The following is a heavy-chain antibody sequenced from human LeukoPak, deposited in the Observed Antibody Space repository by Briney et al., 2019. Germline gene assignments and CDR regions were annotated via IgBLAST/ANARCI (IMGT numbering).Heavy chain of an antibody. CDR1: GGSFSGYY. J-gene: IGHJ4*02. CDR3: ARQYEGSRLGY. V-gene: IGHV4-34*01. D-gene: IGHD3-10*01. Sequence: PSETLSLTCAVYGGSFSGYYWSWIRQPPGKGLEWIGEINHSGSTYYNPSLKSRVTISVDRSKNQFSLKLSSVTAADTAVYYCARQYEGSRLGYWGQGTLVTVSS. CDR2: INHSGST.